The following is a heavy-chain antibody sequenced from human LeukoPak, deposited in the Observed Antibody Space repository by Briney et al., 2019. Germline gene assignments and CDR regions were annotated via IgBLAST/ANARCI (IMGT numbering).Heavy chain of an antibody. V-gene: IGHV3-21*01. D-gene: IGHD3-3*01. CDR2: ISSSSTYI. Sequence: PGGSLRFSCAASGFTFSSYGMHWVRQAPGKGLEWVSSISSSSTYIYYADSVKGRFTISRDNAKNSLYLQMNSLRAEDTAVYYCARGGDLTIFGVVKVGIDYWGQGTLVTVSS. CDR3: ARGGDLTIFGVVKVGIDY. CDR1: GFTFSSYG. J-gene: IGHJ4*02.